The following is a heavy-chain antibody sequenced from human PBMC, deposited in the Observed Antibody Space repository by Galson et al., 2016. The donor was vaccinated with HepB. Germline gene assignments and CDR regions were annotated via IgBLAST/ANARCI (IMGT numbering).Heavy chain of an antibody. CDR1: GYSFTNYQ. CDR3: ARGVVCYGDRCTYTGMDV. J-gene: IGHJ6*02. CDR2: MNPNSGNT. Sequence: SVKVSCKGSGYSFTNYQINWVRQATGQGPEWLGWMNPNSGNTLYAQKFWGRVTMTRDTSISTAYMELSSLTSEDTAIYYCARGVVCYGDRCTYTGMDVWGQGTTVTVSS. V-gene: IGHV1-8*02. D-gene: IGHD2-21*02.